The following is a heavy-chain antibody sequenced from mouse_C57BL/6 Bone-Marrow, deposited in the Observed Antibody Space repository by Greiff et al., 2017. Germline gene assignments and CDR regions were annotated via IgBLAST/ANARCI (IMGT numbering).Heavy chain of an antibody. V-gene: IGHV5-12*01. CDR3: ARRGTVVAPYAMDY. Sequence: EVMLVESGGGLVQPGGSLKLSCAASGFTFSDYYMYWVRQTPEKRLEWVAYISNGGGSTYYPDTVKGRFTISRDNAKNTLYLQMSRLKSEDTAMYYCARRGTVVAPYAMDYWGQGTSVTVSS. J-gene: IGHJ4*01. CDR2: ISNGGGST. D-gene: IGHD1-1*01. CDR1: GFTFSDYY.